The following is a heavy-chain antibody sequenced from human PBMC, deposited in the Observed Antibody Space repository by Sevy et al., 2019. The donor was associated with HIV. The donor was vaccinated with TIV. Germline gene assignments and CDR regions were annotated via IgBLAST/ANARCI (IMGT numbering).Heavy chain of an antibody. CDR2: ISSSSSTI. J-gene: IGHJ3*02. V-gene: IGHV3-48*02. D-gene: IGHD1-26*01. Sequence: GGSLRLSCAASGFTFSSYSMNWVRQAPGKGLEWVSYISSSSSTIYYADSVKGRFTISRDNAKNSLYLQMNSLRDEDTAVYYCASDPIPYSGSYYRVGDNDAFDIWGQGTMVTVSS. CDR3: ASDPIPYSGSYYRVGDNDAFDI. CDR1: GFTFSSYS.